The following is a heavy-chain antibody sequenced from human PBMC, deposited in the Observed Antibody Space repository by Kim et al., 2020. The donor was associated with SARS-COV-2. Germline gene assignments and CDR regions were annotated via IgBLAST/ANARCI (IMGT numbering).Heavy chain of an antibody. CDR2: INTSGGNT. Sequence: ASVKVSCKASGYTFTSYHMHWVRQAPGQGLEWMGIINTSGGNTIYAQKFQGRVTMTRDTSTNTVYMELSSLRSEDTAVYYCARELGNSYYFDYWGQGTLVTVSS. CDR1: GYTFTSYH. J-gene: IGHJ4*02. CDR3: ARELGNSYYFDY. D-gene: IGHD5-18*01. V-gene: IGHV1-46*01.